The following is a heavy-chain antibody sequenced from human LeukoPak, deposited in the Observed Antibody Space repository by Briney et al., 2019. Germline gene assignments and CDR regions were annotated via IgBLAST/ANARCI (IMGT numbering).Heavy chain of an antibody. J-gene: IGHJ4*02. CDR1: GGSISSGDYY. D-gene: IGHD5-12*01. CDR2: IYYSGST. Sequence: SETLSLTCTVSGGSISSGDYYWSWIRQPPGKGLEWIGYIYYSGSTYYNPSLKSRVTISVDTSKNQFSLKLSSVTAADTAVYYCARDRRFRGYSGYDTTYYFDYWGQGTLVTVSS. V-gene: IGHV4-30-4*08. CDR3: ARDRRFRGYSGYDTTYYFDY.